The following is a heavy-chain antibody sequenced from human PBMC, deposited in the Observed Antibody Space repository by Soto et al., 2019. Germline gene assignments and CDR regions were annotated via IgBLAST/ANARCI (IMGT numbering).Heavy chain of an antibody. Sequence: ASVKVSCKASGYTFTSYAMHWVRQAPGQRLEWMGWINAGNGNTKSSQKFQGRVTITRDTSASTAYMELSSLGSEDTAVYYCARSAVSPFGGLIGPFDYWGQGNLVTVSS. J-gene: IGHJ4*02. D-gene: IGHD3-16*02. CDR2: INAGNGNT. V-gene: IGHV1-3*01. CDR1: GYTFTSYA. CDR3: ARSAVSPFGGLIGPFDY.